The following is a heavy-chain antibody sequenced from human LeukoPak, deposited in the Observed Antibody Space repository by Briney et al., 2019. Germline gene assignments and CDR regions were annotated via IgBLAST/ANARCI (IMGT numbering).Heavy chain of an antibody. Sequence: GGSLRLSCAASGFTFSSYSMNWVRQAPGKGLEWVSSISSSSSYIYYADSVKGRFTISRDNAKNSLYLQMNSLRAEDTAVYYYARDIGAGAVAGEIDYWGQGTLVTVSS. CDR1: GFTFSSYS. D-gene: IGHD6-19*01. V-gene: IGHV3-21*01. CDR3: ARDIGAGAVAGEIDY. CDR2: ISSSSSYI. J-gene: IGHJ4*02.